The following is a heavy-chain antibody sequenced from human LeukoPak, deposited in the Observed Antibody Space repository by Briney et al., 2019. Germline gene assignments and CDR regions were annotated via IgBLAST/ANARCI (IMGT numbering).Heavy chain of an antibody. CDR3: ATYRFRGDTHYFDY. J-gene: IGHJ4*02. CDR2: IYYSGST. CDR1: GGSISSGGYS. Sequence: PSETLSLTCAVSGGSISSGGYSWSWIRQPPGKGLEWIGYIYYSGSTYYNPSLKSRVTISVDTSKNQFSLKLSSVTAADTAVYYCATYRFRGDTHYFDYWGQGILVTVSS. V-gene: IGHV4-30-4*07. D-gene: IGHD3-10*01.